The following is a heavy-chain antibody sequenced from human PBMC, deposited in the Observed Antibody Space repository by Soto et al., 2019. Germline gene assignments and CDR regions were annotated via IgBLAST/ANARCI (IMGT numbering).Heavy chain of an antibody. CDR3: VKDDRILGRRYVDL. CDR1: GFTFSSYA. V-gene: IGHV3-23*01. D-gene: IGHD2-15*01. J-gene: IGHJ2*01. CDR2: ISFSDGGT. Sequence: EEQLLESGGGLIQPGGSLRLACAASGFTFSSYAMTWVRQAPGKGLEWVSSISFSDGGTYYADSVKGRLTTSRDNSKNTLFLQMNSLRVEDTAVYYCVKDDRILGRRYVDLWGRGTLVTVSS.